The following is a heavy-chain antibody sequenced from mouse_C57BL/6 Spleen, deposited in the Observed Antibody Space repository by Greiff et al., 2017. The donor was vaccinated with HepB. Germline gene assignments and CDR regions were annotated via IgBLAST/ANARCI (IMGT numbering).Heavy chain of an antibody. D-gene: IGHD2-3*01. Sequence: QVQLKQPGAELVKPGASVKMSCKASGYTFTSYWITWVKQRPGQGLEWIGDIYPGSGSTNYNEKFKSKATLTVDTSSSTAYMQLSSLTSEDSAVYYCARYHDGYYPLYYAMDYWGQGASVTVSS. V-gene: IGHV1-55*01. CDR3: ARYHDGYYPLYYAMDY. CDR1: GYTFTSYW. CDR2: IYPGSGST. J-gene: IGHJ4*01.